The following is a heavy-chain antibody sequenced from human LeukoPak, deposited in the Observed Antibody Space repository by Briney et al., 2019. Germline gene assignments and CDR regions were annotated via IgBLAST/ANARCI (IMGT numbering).Heavy chain of an antibody. CDR1: RGSLSPDH. CDR3: ARLVDGANTRVDS. J-gene: IGHJ4*02. D-gene: IGHD4/OR15-4a*01. V-gene: IGHV4-59*08. CDR2: IFYTGTA. Sequence: SETLSLTCSVSRGSLSPDHCAWIRQPPGKGLEWIGYIFYTGTARYNPSLEGRATLTVGMSKNQVSLKLRSVTAADTATYYCARLVDGANTRVDSWGQGTLVTVSS.